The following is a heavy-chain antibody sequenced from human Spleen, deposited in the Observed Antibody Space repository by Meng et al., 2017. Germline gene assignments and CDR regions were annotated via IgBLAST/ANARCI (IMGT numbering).Heavy chain of an antibody. CDR2: IYQSGST. D-gene: IGHD3-10*01. Sequence: SETLSLTCAVSGYSITGSYNWGWIRQSPGKGLEWIGSIYQSGSTYYNPSLKSRVTMSADTSKNQFSLKLTSVTAADTAVYYCARAFSMVRGNDAFDIWGQGTMVTVSS. CDR1: GYSITGSYN. J-gene: IGHJ3*02. CDR3: ARAFSMVRGNDAFDI. V-gene: IGHV4-38-2*01.